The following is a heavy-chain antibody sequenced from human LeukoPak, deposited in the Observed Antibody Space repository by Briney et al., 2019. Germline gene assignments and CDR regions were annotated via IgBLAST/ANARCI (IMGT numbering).Heavy chain of an antibody. V-gene: IGHV3-7*01. CDR1: GFTFSDYW. Sequence: GGSLRLSCEGSGFTFSDYWVDWVRQPPGKGLEWVASIKQDGSQKGYVDPVRGRFTISRDNAKNSVYLQMNSLRDEDTAVYYCATDRGFATFDHWGRGALVSVSS. D-gene: IGHD3-3*01. CDR3: ATDRGFATFDH. CDR2: IKQDGSQK. J-gene: IGHJ4*02.